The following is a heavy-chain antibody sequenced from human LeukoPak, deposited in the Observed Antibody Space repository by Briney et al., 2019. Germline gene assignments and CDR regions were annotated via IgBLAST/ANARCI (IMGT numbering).Heavy chain of an antibody. Sequence: PSETLSLTCAVSGGSMRNYYWSWIRHPPGKGLEWLGYTYDSGSSSYNPSLRSRVSISIDTSKNQFSLNLSSVTAADTAVYYCARGWASSWYYFDFWGQGTLVTGSS. J-gene: IGHJ4*02. CDR2: TYDSGSS. CDR3: ARGWASSWYYFDF. D-gene: IGHD2-2*01. CDR1: GGSMRNYY. V-gene: IGHV4-59*01.